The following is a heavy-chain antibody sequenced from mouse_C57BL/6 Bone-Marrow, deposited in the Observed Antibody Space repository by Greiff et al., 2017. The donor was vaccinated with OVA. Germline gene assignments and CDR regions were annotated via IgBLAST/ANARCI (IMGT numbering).Heavy chain of an antibody. CDR2: IDPENGDT. J-gene: IGHJ2*01. V-gene: IGHV14-4*01. D-gene: IGHD1-1*01. CDR3: TTGSNTCYFDY. CDR1: GFNIKDDY. Sequence: EVQGVESGAELVRPGASVTLSCTASGFNIKDDYMHWVKQRPEQGLEWIGWIDPENGDTEYASKFQGKATITADTSSNTAYLQRSILTSEDTAVYYCTTGSNTCYFDYWGQGTTLTVSS.